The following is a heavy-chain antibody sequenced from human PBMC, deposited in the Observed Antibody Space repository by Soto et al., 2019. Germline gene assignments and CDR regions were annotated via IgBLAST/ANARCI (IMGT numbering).Heavy chain of an antibody. V-gene: IGHV4-31*03. CDR3: ARGQTLSWSSYRFSSFDS. Sequence: SETLSLTCTVSGASISSAAYYWSWIRQRPGEGLEWIGFISYSGYTFQNPSLKSRLLLSVATSKNQFSLELSFVAAADTAVYYCARGQTLSWSSYRFSSFDSWGPGRLVTVYS. J-gene: IGHJ4*01. D-gene: IGHD3-16*02. CDR2: ISYSGYT. CDR1: GASISSAAYY.